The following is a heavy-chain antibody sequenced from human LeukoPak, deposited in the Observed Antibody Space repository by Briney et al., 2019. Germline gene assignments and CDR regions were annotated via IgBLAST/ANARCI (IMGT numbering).Heavy chain of an antibody. D-gene: IGHD2-21*02. J-gene: IGHJ4*02. CDR3: AKDPSLRVTLPV. CDR2: ISHDGNNE. Sequence: GRSLRLSCAASGFTFNNYGLHWVRQAPGKGLEWVTPISHDGNNEYYADSVKGRFATSRDDSKNTLYLQMNSLRAEDTAVYYCAKDPSLRVTLPVWGQGTLVTVSS. V-gene: IGHV3-30*18. CDR1: GFTFNNYG.